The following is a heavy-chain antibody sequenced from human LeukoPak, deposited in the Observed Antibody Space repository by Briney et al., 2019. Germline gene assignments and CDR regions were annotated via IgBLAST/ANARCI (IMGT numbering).Heavy chain of an antibody. CDR3: ARGNYYYYYGMDV. V-gene: IGHV3-30*03. CDR2: ISYDGSNK. J-gene: IGHJ6*02. D-gene: IGHD3-10*01. CDR1: GFTLSSYG. Sequence: GRSLRLSCAASGFTLSSYGMHWVRHAPGKGLEWVAVISYDGSNKYYADSVKGRFTISRDNPKNTLYLQMNSLRAEDTAVYYCARGNYYYYYGMDVWGQGTTVTVSS.